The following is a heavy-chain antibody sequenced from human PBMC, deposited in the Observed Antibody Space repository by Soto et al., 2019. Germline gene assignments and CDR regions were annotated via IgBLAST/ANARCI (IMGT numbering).Heavy chain of an antibody. CDR1: GGYIRSGGYH. CDR3: ARGKNWFDP. V-gene: IGHV4-31*03. Sequence: PSATQSVTCTVSGGYIRSGGYHWSWIRQHPGKGLEWIGYIYYSGSTYYNPSLKSRVTISVDTSKNQFSLKLSSVTAADTAVYYCARGKNWFDPWGQGTLVTVSS. CDR2: IYYSGST. J-gene: IGHJ5*02.